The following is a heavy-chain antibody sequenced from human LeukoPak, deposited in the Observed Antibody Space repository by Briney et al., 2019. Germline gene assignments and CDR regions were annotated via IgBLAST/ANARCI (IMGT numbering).Heavy chain of an antibody. V-gene: IGHV1-2*02. CDR3: ARHHYDTKAPFDY. Sequence: GASVKVSCKASGYTFTGYYMHWVRQAPGQGLEWMGWINPNSGGTNYAQKFQGRVTMTRDTSISTAYMELSSLRSEDTAVYYCARHHYDTKAPFDYWGQGTLVTVSS. D-gene: IGHD3-22*01. CDR2: INPNSGGT. J-gene: IGHJ4*02. CDR1: GYTFTGYY.